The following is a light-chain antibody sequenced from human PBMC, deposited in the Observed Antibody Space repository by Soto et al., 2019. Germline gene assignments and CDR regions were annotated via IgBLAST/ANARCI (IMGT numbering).Light chain of an antibody. Sequence: EIVLTQSPATLSVSLGDSATLSCRASQSVSLSLAWFQMRPDQPPRLLIYGASTRATDIPARFSGSGSGTDFTLTISSMQSEDFAVYFCQQYYIWPSWTFGQGTKVEHK. V-gene: IGKV3-15*01. J-gene: IGKJ1*01. CDR2: GAS. CDR3: QQYYIWPSWT. CDR1: QSVSLS.